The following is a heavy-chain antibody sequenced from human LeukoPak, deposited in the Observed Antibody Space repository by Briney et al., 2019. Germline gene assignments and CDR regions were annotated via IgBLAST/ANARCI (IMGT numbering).Heavy chain of an antibody. CDR1: GGSTSSYY. D-gene: IGHD5-24*01. Sequence: SETLSLTCTVSGGSTSSYYWSWIRQPPGKGLEWIGYIYYSGSTNYNPSLKSRVTISVDTSKNQFSLKLSSVTAADTAVYYCARGRRDGYNPPDYWGQGTLVTVSS. CDR3: ARGRRDGYNPPDY. V-gene: IGHV4-59*01. J-gene: IGHJ4*02. CDR2: IYYSGST.